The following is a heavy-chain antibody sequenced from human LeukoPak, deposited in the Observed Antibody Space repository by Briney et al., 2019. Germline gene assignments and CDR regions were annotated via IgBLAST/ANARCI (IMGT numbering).Heavy chain of an antibody. CDR2: IYYSGST. CDR3: ARGEKVRVWGSYRYGPLDY. V-gene: IGHV4-39*07. J-gene: IGHJ4*02. D-gene: IGHD3-16*02. Sequence: PSETLSLTCTVSGGSISSSSYYWGWIRQPPGKGLEWIGSIYYSGSTYYNPSLKSRVTISVDTSKNQFSLKLSSVTAADTGVYYCARGEKVRVWGSYRYGPLDYWGQGTLVTVSS. CDR1: GGSISSSSYY.